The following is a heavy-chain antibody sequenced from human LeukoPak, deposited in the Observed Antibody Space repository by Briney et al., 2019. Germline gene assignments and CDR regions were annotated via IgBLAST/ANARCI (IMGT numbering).Heavy chain of an antibody. Sequence: GGSLRLSCAASGFTFSDYYMSWIRQAPGKGLEWVSYISSSSSYTNYADSVKGRFTISRDNAKNSLYLQMNSLRAEDTAVYYCARPDEQQLVRDAFDIWGQGTMVTVSS. CDR3: ARPDEQQLVRDAFDI. CDR1: GFTFSDYY. CDR2: ISSSSSYT. J-gene: IGHJ3*02. D-gene: IGHD6-13*01. V-gene: IGHV3-11*06.